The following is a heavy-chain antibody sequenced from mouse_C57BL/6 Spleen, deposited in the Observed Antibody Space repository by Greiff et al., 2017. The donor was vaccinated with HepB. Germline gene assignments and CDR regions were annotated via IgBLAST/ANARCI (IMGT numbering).Heavy chain of an antibody. CDR1: GYTFTDYY. V-gene: IGHV1-26*01. Sequence: EVQLQQSGPELVKPGASVKISCKASGYTFTDYYMNWVKQSHGKSLEWIGDINPNNGGTSYNQKFKGKATLTVDKSSSTAYMELRSLTSEDSAVYYCARSYGYDAFAYWGQGTLVTVSA. CDR3: ARSYGYDAFAY. CDR2: INPNNGGT. D-gene: IGHD2-2*01. J-gene: IGHJ3*01.